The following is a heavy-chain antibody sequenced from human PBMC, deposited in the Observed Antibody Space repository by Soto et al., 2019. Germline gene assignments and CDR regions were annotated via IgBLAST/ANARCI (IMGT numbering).Heavy chain of an antibody. Sequence: ASVKVSCKASGYTFTSYDINWVRQATGQGLEWMGWMNPNSGNTAYAQKFQGRVTMTRNTSISTAYMELSSLRSEDTAVYYCARAVAVAADFDYWGQGTLVTVSS. CDR3: ARAVAVAADFDY. CDR2: MNPNSGNT. D-gene: IGHD6-19*01. J-gene: IGHJ4*02. CDR1: GYTFTSYD. V-gene: IGHV1-8*01.